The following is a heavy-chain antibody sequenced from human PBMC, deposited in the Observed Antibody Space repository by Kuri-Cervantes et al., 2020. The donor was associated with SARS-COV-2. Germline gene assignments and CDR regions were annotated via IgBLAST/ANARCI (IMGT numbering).Heavy chain of an antibody. Sequence: SVKVSCKASGYTFTSYGISWVRQAPGQGLEWMGWIIPILGIANYAQKFQGRVTITADKSTSTAYMELSSLRSEDTAVYYCARDGTDYYYGMDVWGQGTTVTVSS. V-gene: IGHV1-69*10. CDR1: GYTFTSYG. CDR2: IIPILGIA. D-gene: IGHD1-26*01. J-gene: IGHJ6*02. CDR3: ARDGTDYYYGMDV.